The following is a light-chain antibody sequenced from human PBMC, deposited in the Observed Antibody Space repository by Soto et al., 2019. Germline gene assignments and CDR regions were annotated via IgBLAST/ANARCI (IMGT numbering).Light chain of an antibody. CDR3: QQYHSWPPRT. CDR2: GAS. CDR1: QSVYNN. V-gene: IGKV3-15*01. J-gene: IGKJ1*01. Sequence: EIVMTQSPATLSVSPGERATLSCRASQSVYNNLAWYQQKPGQAPRLLIYGASTRATGIPARFSGSGSGTEFTLTISSLQSEDFAVYYGQQYHSWPPRTFGQGTEMEIK.